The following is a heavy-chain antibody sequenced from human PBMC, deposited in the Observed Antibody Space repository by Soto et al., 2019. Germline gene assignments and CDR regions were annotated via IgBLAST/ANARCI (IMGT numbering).Heavy chain of an antibody. V-gene: IGHV3-48*01. CDR3: ARGDYSNSFLFQH. Sequence: EVQLVESGGGLVQPGGSLRLSCAASGFAFSAYSMNWVRQAPGRGLEWVSYISSSSGSIYYADSMKGRFTISRDNAKSSLYLQVNSQRAEDTAVYFCARGDYSNSFLFQHWGQGTLVVVSS. J-gene: IGHJ1*01. D-gene: IGHD3-22*01. CDR2: ISSSSGSI. CDR1: GFAFSAYS.